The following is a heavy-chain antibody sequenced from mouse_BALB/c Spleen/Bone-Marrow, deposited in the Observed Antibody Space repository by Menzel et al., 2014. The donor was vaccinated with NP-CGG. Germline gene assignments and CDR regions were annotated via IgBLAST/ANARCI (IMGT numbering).Heavy chain of an antibody. Sequence: QVQLQQSGAELVKPGASVKLSCKASGYTFTSYYLYWVKQRPGQGLEWIGEINPSNGGTNFNERFKSKASLTVDKSSSTAYMQLNSLTSEDSAVYYCTRRNLLSDYYSMDYWGRGTSVTVSS. V-gene: IGHV1S81*02. CDR3: TRRNLLSDYYSMDY. CDR1: GYTFTSYY. D-gene: IGHD2-10*01. CDR2: INPSNGGT. J-gene: IGHJ4*01.